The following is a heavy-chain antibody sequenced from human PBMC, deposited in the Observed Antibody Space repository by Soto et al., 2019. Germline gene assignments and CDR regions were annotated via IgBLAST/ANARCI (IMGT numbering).Heavy chain of an antibody. CDR3: ATISDRGIAAALDF. Sequence: XGSLIISFAASTFIFTNYAMSWVRQAPGEGLEWVSAISGSGGTTYYAESVKGRFSISRDNSKNTLYLQLNSLRVEDTAIYYCATISDRGIAAALDFWGQGTLVTVSS. CDR2: ISGSGGTT. D-gene: IGHD6-13*01. J-gene: IGHJ4*02. V-gene: IGHV3-23*01. CDR1: TFIFTNYA.